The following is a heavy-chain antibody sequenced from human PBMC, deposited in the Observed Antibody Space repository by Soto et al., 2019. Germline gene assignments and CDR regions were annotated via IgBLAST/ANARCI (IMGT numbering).Heavy chain of an antibody. D-gene: IGHD3-10*01. CDR2: ISGSGGST. Sequence: GGSLRLFCAASGFTFSSYAMSWVRQAPGKGLEWVSAISGSGGSTYYADSVKGRFTISRDNSKNTLYLQMNSLRAEDTAVYYCAKQPMVRGSIMGYWGQGTLVTVSS. CDR3: AKQPMVRGSIMGY. V-gene: IGHV3-23*01. J-gene: IGHJ4*02. CDR1: GFTFSSYA.